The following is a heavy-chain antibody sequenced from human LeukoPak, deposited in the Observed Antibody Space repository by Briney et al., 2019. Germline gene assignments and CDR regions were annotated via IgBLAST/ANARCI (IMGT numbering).Heavy chain of an antibody. Sequence: PGGSLRLSCAASGFTFSSNGMTWVRQAPGKGLEWVSTISDSGGGAYCADSVRGRFTISRDSSRSTLYLQMHSLRAEDTAVYYCAKDRPYISSWYGCSTPWGQGTLVTVSS. CDR2: ISDSGGGA. J-gene: IGHJ5*02. CDR1: GFTFSSNG. D-gene: IGHD6-13*01. CDR3: AKDRPYISSWYGCSTP. V-gene: IGHV3-23*01.